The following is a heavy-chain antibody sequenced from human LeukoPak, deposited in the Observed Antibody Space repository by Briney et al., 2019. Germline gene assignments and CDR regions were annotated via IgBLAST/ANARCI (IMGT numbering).Heavy chain of an antibody. CDR3: ARDREGMGLDY. V-gene: IGHV1-18*01. Sequence: GASVKVSCKTSGYTFTTYGLSWVRQAPGQGLEWMGWISAYNSNTNHAQKIQGRVTMTADTSTSTAYMELRNLRSDDTAVYYCARDREGMGLDYWGQGTLVTVPS. J-gene: IGHJ4*02. D-gene: IGHD1-26*01. CDR1: GYTFTTYG. CDR2: ISAYNSNT.